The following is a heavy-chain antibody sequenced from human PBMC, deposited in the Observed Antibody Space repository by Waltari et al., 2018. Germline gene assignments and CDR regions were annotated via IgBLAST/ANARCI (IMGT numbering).Heavy chain of an antibody. Sequence: QVQLVQSGAEVKKPGASVKVSCKASGYTFTSYYMHWVRQAPGQGLEWMGIINPRGGSTSYAQKFQGRVTMTRDTSTSTVYMELSSLRSEDTAVYYCARDVGSFRYSSSWSNWFDPWGQGTLVTVSS. J-gene: IGHJ5*02. D-gene: IGHD6-13*01. CDR3: ARDVGSFRYSSSWSNWFDP. V-gene: IGHV1-46*01. CDR2: INPRGGST. CDR1: GYTFTSYY.